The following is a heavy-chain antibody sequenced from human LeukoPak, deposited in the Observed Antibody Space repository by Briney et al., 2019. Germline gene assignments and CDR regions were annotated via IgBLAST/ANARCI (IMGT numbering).Heavy chain of an antibody. V-gene: IGHV1-46*01. CDR2: INPSGGST. CDR1: GYTFTSYY. CDR3: ARDRPFWGPYYYDSSGYYERFDY. J-gene: IGHJ4*02. D-gene: IGHD3-22*01. Sequence: GASVKVSCKASGYTFTSYYMHWVRQAPGQGLEWMGIINPSGGSTSYAQKFQGRVTMTRDMSTSTVYMELSSLRSEDTAVYYCARDRPFWGPYYYDSSGYYERFDYWGQGTLVTVSS.